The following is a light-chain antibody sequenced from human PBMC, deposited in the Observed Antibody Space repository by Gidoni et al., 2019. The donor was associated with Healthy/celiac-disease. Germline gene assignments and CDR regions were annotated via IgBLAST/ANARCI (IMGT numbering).Light chain of an antibody. J-gene: IGKJ5*01. Sequence: EIVLTQSPATLSLSPGERATLSCRPSQSVSSYLAWYQQKPGQAPRLLIYDASNRATGIPARFSGRGSGTDFTLTISSLEPEDFAVYYCQQRSNWLPITFGQGTRLEIK. CDR2: DAS. CDR1: QSVSSY. V-gene: IGKV3-11*01. CDR3: QQRSNWLPIT.